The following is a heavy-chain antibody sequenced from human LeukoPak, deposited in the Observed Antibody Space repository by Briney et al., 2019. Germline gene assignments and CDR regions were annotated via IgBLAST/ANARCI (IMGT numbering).Heavy chain of an antibody. D-gene: IGHD4-17*01. J-gene: IGHJ6*03. CDR2: IYHSGST. V-gene: IGHV4-38-2*02. CDR3: ASGDFRLLSYMDV. Sequence: SETLSLTCTVSGYSISSGCYWGCMRRPPAKRLLWLGSIYHSGSTYYNPSLNSGVTISVDTSKNQFFLKLSSVTAADAAVYYCASGDFRLLSYMDVWGKGTTVTVSS. CDR1: GYSISSGCY.